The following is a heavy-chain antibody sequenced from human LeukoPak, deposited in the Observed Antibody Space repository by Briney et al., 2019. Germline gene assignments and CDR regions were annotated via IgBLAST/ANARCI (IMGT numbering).Heavy chain of an antibody. Sequence: ASVTVSCKASGGTFSSYAISWVRQAPGQGLEWMGGIIPIFGTANYAQKFQGRVTITADESTSTAYMELSSLRSEDTAVYYCARDYFKGVVPAAMLTNWFDPWGQGTLVTVSS. V-gene: IGHV1-69*13. J-gene: IGHJ5*02. CDR1: GGTFSSYA. CDR2: IIPIFGTA. D-gene: IGHD2-2*01. CDR3: ARDYFKGVVPAAMLTNWFDP.